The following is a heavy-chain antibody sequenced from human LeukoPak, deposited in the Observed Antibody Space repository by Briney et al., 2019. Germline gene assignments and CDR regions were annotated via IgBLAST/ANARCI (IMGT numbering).Heavy chain of an antibody. CDR3: ATYGDYDALGI. J-gene: IGHJ3*02. Sequence: PSETLSLTCTVSGGSIRSYYWSWIRKPPGKGLEWIGYIYYSGSTNYNPSLKSRVTISVDTSKNQFSLKLSSVTAADTAVYYCATYGDYDALGIWGQGTMVTVSS. CDR1: GGSIRSYY. CDR2: IYYSGST. D-gene: IGHD4-17*01. V-gene: IGHV4-59*01.